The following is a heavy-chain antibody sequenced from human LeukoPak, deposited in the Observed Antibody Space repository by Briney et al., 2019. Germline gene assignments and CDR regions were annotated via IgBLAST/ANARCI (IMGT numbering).Heavy chain of an antibody. J-gene: IGHJ6*03. CDR3: ARVQGYCSSTSCYGGYYYMDV. Sequence: SETLSLTCTVSGGSISSSSYYWGWIRQPPGKGLEWIGSIYYSGSTYYNPSLKSRVTISVDTSKNQFSLKLSSVTAADTAVYYCARVQGYCSSTSCYGGYYYMDVWGKGTTVTISS. V-gene: IGHV4-39*07. CDR2: IYYSGST. CDR1: GGSISSSSYY. D-gene: IGHD2-2*01.